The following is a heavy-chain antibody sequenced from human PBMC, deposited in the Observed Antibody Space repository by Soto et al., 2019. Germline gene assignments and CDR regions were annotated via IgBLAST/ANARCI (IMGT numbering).Heavy chain of an antibody. J-gene: IGHJ6*02. Sequence: GGSLRLSCAASGFTFSSYAMHWVRQAPGRGLEWVAVISYDGSNKYYADSVKGRFTISRDNSKNTLYLQMNSLRAEDTAVYYCAGAEILTGYYPGYYYYYGMDVWGQGTTVTVSS. D-gene: IGHD3-9*01. CDR2: ISYDGSNK. CDR1: GFTFSSYA. CDR3: AGAEILTGYYPGYYYYYGMDV. V-gene: IGHV3-30-3*01.